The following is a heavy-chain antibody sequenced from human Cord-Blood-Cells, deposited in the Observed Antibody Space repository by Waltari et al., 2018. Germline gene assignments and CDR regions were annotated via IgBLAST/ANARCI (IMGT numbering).Heavy chain of an antibody. CDR2: IYYSGST. CDR1: VGSISSSRYY. D-gene: IGHD3-22*01. J-gene: IGHJ4*02. V-gene: IGHV4-39*01. Sequence: QLQLQESGPGLVKHSETLSLTCTVSVGSISSSRYYWAGIGQPPGKGLEWIGSIYYSGSTYYNPSLKRRVTISVDTSKNQFSLKLISVTAADTAVYYCARHEDVVIFFDYWGQGTLVTVSS. CDR3: ARHEDVVIFFDY.